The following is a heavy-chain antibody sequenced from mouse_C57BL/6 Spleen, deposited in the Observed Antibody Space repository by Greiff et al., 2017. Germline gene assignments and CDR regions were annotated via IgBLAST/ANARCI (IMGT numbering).Heavy chain of an antibody. J-gene: IGHJ1*03. CDR3: AREDGSSYEGYCDV. CDR1: GYAFSSSW. D-gene: IGHD1-1*01. V-gene: IGHV1-82*01. Sequence: VQLQQSGPELVKPGASVKISCKASGYAFSSSWMNWVKQRPGKGLEWIGRIYPGDGDTNYNGTFKGKATLTADKSSSTAYMQLSSLTSEDSAVYFGAREDGSSYEGYCDVWGTGTTVTVSS. CDR2: IYPGDGDT.